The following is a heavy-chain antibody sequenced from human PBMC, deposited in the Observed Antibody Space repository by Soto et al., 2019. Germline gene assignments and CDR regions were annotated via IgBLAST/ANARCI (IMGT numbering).Heavy chain of an antibody. D-gene: IGHD2-2*02. CDR1: GGSFSGYY. CDR3: AESKGYQLLYGY. V-gene: IGHV4-34*01. J-gene: IGHJ4*02. Sequence: SETLSLTCAVYGGSFSGYYWSWIRQPPGKGLEWIGEINHSGSTNYNPSLKSRVTISVDTSKSQFSLKLSSVTAADTAVYYCAESKGYQLLYGYWGQGTLVTVSS. CDR2: INHSGST.